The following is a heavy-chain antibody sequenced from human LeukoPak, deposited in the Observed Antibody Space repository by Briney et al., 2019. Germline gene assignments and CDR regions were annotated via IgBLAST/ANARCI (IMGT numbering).Heavy chain of an antibody. CDR1: GVTFSSYG. CDR3: AVGGSSEGV. J-gene: IGHJ6*02. V-gene: IGHV3-7*01. D-gene: IGHD6-6*01. Sequence: PGGSLRLSWAASGVTFSSYGMSWGRQAPGKGLERVANIKKDGSEKNYVDSVKGRFTISRDNAKNPLYLHMNSVRGEDTAVYYCAVGGSSEGVWGQGTTVTVSS. CDR2: IKKDGSEK.